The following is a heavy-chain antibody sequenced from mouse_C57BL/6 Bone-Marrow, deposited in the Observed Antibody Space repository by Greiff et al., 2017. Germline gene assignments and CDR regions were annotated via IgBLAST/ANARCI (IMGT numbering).Heavy chain of an antibody. CDR1: GFTFSDYG. D-gene: IGHD1-1*01. CDR2: ISSGSSPI. J-gene: IGHJ2*01. CDR3: ARSIYYGSSSYYFDY. Sequence: EVQGVESGGGLVKPGGSLKLSCAASGFTFSDYGMHWVRQAPEKGLEWVAYISSGSSPIYYADTVKGRFTISRDNAKNTLFLQMTSLRSEDTAMYYCARSIYYGSSSYYFDYWGQGTTLTVSS. V-gene: IGHV5-17*01.